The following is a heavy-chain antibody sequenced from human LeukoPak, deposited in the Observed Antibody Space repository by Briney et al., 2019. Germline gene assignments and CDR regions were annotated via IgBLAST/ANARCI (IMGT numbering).Heavy chain of an antibody. CDR2: ISSSSSYI. D-gene: IGHD6-19*01. J-gene: IGHJ5*02. Sequence: GGSLRLSCAASGFTFSSYTMNWVRQAPGKGLEWVSSISSSSSYIYYADSVKGRFTISRDNAKNSLYLQMNSLRAEDTAVYYCATRPTIAVATNWFDPWGQGTLVTVSS. V-gene: IGHV3-21*04. CDR1: GFTFSSYT. CDR3: ATRPTIAVATNWFDP.